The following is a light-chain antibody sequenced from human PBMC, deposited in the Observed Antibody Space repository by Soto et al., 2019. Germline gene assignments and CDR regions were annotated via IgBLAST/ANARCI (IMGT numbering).Light chain of an antibody. CDR2: SNN. CDR3: AAWDASLNGPV. CDR1: YSNIGSNT. V-gene: IGLV1-44*01. J-gene: IGLJ2*01. Sequence: QAAVTQPPSASGTPGQRVTIFCSGSYSNIGSNTVNWYQQLPGTAPKFLIYSNNQRPSGVPDRFSGSKSGTSASLAISGLQSEDEADYYCAAWDASLNGPVFGGGTKLTVL.